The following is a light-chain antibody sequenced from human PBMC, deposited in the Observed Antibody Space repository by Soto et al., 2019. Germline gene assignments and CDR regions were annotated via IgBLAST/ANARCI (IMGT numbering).Light chain of an antibody. CDR1: QNINTW. V-gene: IGKV1-5*01. CDR2: DGS. Sequence: DIQMTQSPSTVSASVGDRITITCRASQNINTWLAWYRQRPGEAPQLLIYDGSTLTVGVPSRFSGSGSGTDFTLSLSRLQPDDFATFYCQQYQTYSRTFGQGTKVEVK. J-gene: IGKJ1*01. CDR3: QQYQTYSRT.